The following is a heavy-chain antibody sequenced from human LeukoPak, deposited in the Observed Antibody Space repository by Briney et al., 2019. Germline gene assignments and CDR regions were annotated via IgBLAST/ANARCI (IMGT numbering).Heavy chain of an antibody. J-gene: IGHJ3*02. D-gene: IGHD3-10*01. CDR1: GFAFSTYG. Sequence: SLCPSCAASGFAFSTYGMHWVRRAPGKGLEWVAVIWSDGTNERYADSVKGRFTISRDNSKNTLFLRMNSLRAEDTAVYYCTGDKGSGSYLGAFDMWAERTSVTVSS. CDR3: TGDKGSGSYLGAFDM. V-gene: IGHV3-33*01. CDR2: IWSDGTNE.